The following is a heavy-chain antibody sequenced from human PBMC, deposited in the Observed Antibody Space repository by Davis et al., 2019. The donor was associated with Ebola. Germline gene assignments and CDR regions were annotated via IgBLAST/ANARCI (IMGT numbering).Heavy chain of an antibody. V-gene: IGHV7-4-1*02. CDR2: INTNTGNP. D-gene: IGHD1-7*01. CDR3: ARVPRFYNWNYYYFDY. Sequence: AASVKVSCKASGYTFTSYAMNWVRQAPGQGLEWMGWINTNTGNPTYAQGFTGRFVFSLDTSVSTAYLQISSLKAEDTAVYYCARVPRFYNWNYYYFDYWGQGTLVTVSS. CDR1: GYTFTSYA. J-gene: IGHJ4*02.